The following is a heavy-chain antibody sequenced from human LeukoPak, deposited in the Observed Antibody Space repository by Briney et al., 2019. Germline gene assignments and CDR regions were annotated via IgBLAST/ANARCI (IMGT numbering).Heavy chain of an antibody. Sequence: PGRSLRLSCAASGFTFSSYGMHWVRQAPGKGLEWVAVISYDGSNKYYADSVKGRFTISRDNSKNTLYLQMNSLRAEDTAVYYCAKEIVVRGVIITPDYYYGMDVWGQGTTVTVSS. CDR1: GFTFSSYG. CDR3: AKEIVVRGVIITPDYYYGMDV. CDR2: ISYDGSNK. J-gene: IGHJ6*02. D-gene: IGHD3-10*01. V-gene: IGHV3-30*18.